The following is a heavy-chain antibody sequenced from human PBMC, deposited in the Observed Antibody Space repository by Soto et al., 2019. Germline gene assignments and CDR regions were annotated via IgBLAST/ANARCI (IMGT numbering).Heavy chain of an antibody. V-gene: IGHV3-33*01. D-gene: IGHD3-10*01. CDR2: ILNDGSNR. CDR1: GFTFSNYG. Sequence: QVQLVESGGGVVQPGRSLRLSCAASGFTFSNYGMHWVRQAPGKGLEWVAVILNDGSNRYHADSVKDRFTISRDNSKNTPYLQMNSLRAEDTALYYCARDDEYSGNGMDVWGQGTTVTVS. CDR3: ARDDEYSGNGMDV. J-gene: IGHJ6*02.